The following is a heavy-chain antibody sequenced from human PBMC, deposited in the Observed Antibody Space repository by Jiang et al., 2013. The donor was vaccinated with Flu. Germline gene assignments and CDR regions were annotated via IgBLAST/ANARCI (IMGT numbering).Heavy chain of an antibody. CDR2: ISSSSSYT. D-gene: IGHD3-10*01. V-gene: IGHV3-11*05. CDR3: ARDRDGSGKGGYFDY. J-gene: IGHJ4*02. Sequence: WVSYISSSSSYTNYADSVKGRFTISRDNAKNSLYLQMNSLRAEDTAVYYCARDRDGSGKGGYFDYWGQGTLVTVSS.